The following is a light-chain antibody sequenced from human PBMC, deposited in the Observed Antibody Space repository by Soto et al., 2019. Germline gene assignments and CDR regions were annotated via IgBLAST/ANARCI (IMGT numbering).Light chain of an antibody. J-gene: IGKJ2*01. Sequence: DIQMTQSPSTLSASVGDRVTITCRASQSISSWLAWYQQKPGKAPKLLIYAASSLERGVPSRFSGNGSGTEFTLTISSLQPDDFATYYCQKYNSYLYTFGQGTKLEIK. V-gene: IGKV1-5*01. CDR2: AAS. CDR1: QSISSW. CDR3: QKYNSYLYT.